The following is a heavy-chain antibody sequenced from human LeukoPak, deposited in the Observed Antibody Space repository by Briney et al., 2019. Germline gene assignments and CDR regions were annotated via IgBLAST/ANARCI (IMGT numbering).Heavy chain of an antibody. CDR1: GYTLTELS. J-gene: IGHJ6*02. Sequence: GAPVKVSCKVSGYTLTELSMHWVRQAPGKGLEWMGGFDPEDGETIYAQKFQGRVTMTEDTSTDTAYMELSSLRSEDTAVYYCATVGGIAAAGTFYYYGMDVWGQGTTVTVSS. V-gene: IGHV1-24*01. CDR3: ATVGGIAAAGTFYYYGMDV. CDR2: FDPEDGET. D-gene: IGHD6-13*01.